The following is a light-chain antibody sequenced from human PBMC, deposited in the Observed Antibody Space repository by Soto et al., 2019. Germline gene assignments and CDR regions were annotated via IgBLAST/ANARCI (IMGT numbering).Light chain of an antibody. CDR2: GAS. Sequence: EIVMTQSPATLSVSPGERATLSCRASQSVSSNLAWYQQKPGQAPRLLIYGASTRATGIPARFSGSGSGTEFTLTISSLQSEDVAVYYCQQYTNWWTFGQGTKVAIK. J-gene: IGKJ1*01. CDR3: QQYTNWWT. V-gene: IGKV3-15*01. CDR1: QSVSSN.